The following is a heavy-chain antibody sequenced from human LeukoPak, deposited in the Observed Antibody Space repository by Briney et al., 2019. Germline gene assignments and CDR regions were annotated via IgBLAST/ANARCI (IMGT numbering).Heavy chain of an antibody. V-gene: IGHV4-59*01. CDR1: GGSISSYY. CDR3: ARVGGRVAAAGTDLYFDY. J-gene: IGHJ4*02. CDR2: IYYSGST. D-gene: IGHD6-13*01. Sequence: SETLSLTCTVSGGSISSYYWSWIRQPPGKGLEWIGYIYYSGSTNYNPSLKSRVTIAVDTAKNQFSLKLSYVTAADTAVYYCARVGGRVAAAGTDLYFDYWGQGTLVTVSS.